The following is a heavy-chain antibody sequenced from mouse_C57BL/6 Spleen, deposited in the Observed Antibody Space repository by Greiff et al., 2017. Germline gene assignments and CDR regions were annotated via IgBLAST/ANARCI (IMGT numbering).Heavy chain of an antibody. CDR2: IYPSDSET. V-gene: IGHV1-61*01. D-gene: IGHD1-1*02. CDR1: GYTFTSYW. CDR3: ARGYYGAYFDY. Sequence: QVQLQQPGAELVRPGSSVKLSCKASGYTFTSYWMDWVKQRPGQGLEWIGNIYPSDSETHYNQKFKDKATLTVDKSSSTAYMQLSSLTSEDSAVYYCARGYYGAYFDYWGQGTTLTVSS. J-gene: IGHJ2*01.